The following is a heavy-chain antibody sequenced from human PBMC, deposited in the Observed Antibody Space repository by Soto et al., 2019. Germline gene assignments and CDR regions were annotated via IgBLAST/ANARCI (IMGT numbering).Heavy chain of an antibody. J-gene: IGHJ4*02. D-gene: IGHD6-19*01. Sequence: QLQLQESGPGLVKPSGTLSLTCGVSGGSLSTPVWWSWVRLPPGKGLEWIGEVFHSGSANYNPSPQSRVTISLDKSTTQFPLRLSSVTAADTAVYYCARKGWTTLDYWGQGDLVTASS. CDR3: ARKGWTTLDY. CDR1: GGSLSTPVW. CDR2: VFHSGSA. V-gene: IGHV4-4*02.